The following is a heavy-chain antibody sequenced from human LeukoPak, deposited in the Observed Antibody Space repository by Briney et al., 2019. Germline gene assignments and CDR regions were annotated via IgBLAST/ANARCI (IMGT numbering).Heavy chain of an antibody. J-gene: IGHJ4*02. V-gene: IGHV1-69*02. CDR2: IIPIFGIA. D-gene: IGHD5-18*01. CDR1: GGTFSSYS. Sequence: SVKVSCKASGGTFSSYSIRWVRQAPGQGLVWMGRIIPIFGIANYAQKFQGRVTITADKSTSTAYMELSSLRSEDTAVYYCARTVDTAMVYYFDYWGQGTLVTVSS. CDR3: ARTVDTAMVYYFDY.